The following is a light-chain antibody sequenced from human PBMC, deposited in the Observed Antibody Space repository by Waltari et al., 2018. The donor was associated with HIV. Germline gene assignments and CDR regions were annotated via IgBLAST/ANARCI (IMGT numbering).Light chain of an antibody. CDR1: SSDVGGYNY. J-gene: IGLJ7*01. V-gene: IGLV2-14*01. CDR3: SSYTSTIPLGAV. CDR2: EVS. Sequence: QSALTQPASVSGSPGQSITISCTGTSSDVGGYNYVSWSQQHPDKAPKLLIYEVSSRPSGISSRFSGCKSANTASLTISGLQADDEADYYCSSYTSTIPLGAVFGGGTQLTVL.